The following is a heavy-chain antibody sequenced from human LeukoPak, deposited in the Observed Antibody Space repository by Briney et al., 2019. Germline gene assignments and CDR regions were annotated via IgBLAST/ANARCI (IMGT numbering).Heavy chain of an antibody. V-gene: IGHV3-74*01. CDR1: GFTFSSYW. CDR2: INSVGSST. D-gene: IGHD3-9*01. CDR3: ARDFDRYYFDY. J-gene: IGHJ4*02. Sequence: GGSLRLSCAASGFTFSSYWMHWVRQAPGKGLVWVSRINSVGSSTSSADSVKGRFTISRDSAKNTLYLQMNSLRAEDTAVYYCARDFDRYYFDYWGQGTLVTVSS.